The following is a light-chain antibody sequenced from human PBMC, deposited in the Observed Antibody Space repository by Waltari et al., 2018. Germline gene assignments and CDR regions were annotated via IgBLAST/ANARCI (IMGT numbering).Light chain of an antibody. J-gene: IGKJ1*01. Sequence: DIQMNQSPSSLSASVGDRVTITCRASQSISSYLNWYQQKPGKAPKLLIYAASSLQSGVPSRFSGSGSGTDLTLTISSLQPADLATYYCQQSYSTPWTFGQGTKVEIK. CDR2: AAS. CDR1: QSISSY. V-gene: IGKV1-39*01. CDR3: QQSYSTPWT.